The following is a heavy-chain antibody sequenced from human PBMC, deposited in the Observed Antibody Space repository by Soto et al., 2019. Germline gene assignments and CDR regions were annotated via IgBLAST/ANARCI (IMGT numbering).Heavy chain of an antibody. J-gene: IGHJ3*02. CDR1: GYTFTSYA. V-gene: IGHV1-3*01. CDR2: INAINGNT. Sequence: ASVKVSRKASGYTFTSYAMHWVRQAPGQRLEWMGWINAINGNTKYAQKFQGRVTITADESTSTAYMELSSLRSEDTAVYYCARAPPPYDSSGYYYKGQAFDIWGQGTMVTVSS. CDR3: ARAPPPYDSSGYYYKGQAFDI. D-gene: IGHD3-22*01.